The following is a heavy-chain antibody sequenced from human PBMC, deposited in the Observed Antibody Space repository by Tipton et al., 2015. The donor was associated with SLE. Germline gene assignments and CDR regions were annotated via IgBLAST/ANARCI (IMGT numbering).Heavy chain of an antibody. D-gene: IGHD6-19*01. CDR3: VKDIRQWLDAFDI. CDR1: GFSFDDFA. Sequence: SLRLSCAASGFSFDDFAMHWVRQTPGKGLEWVSGMRWTSGNIDYADSVKGRFTISRDNAKSSLFLQMNSLRPEDTALYYGVKDIRQWLDAFDIWGQGTMVTVSS. J-gene: IGHJ3*02. CDR2: MRWTSGNI. V-gene: IGHV3-9*01.